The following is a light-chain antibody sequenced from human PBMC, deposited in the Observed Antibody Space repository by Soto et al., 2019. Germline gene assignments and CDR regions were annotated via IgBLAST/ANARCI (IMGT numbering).Light chain of an antibody. CDR2: WAS. CDR1: QSVLYNSNNKNF. J-gene: IGKJ5*01. V-gene: IGKV4-1*01. CDR3: QQYYSTPSIT. Sequence: EIVMTQSPATLAVSLGGRATINCKSSQSVLYNSNNKNFLAWYQQKPGQPPKLLIYWASTREFGVPDRFSGSGSGTDFTLTISSLQAEDVAVYYCQQYYSTPSITFGQGTRLEIK.